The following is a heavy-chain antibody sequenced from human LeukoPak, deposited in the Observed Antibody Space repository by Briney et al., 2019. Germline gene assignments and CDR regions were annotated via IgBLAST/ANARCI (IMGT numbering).Heavy chain of an antibody. J-gene: IGHJ6*02. D-gene: IGHD3-22*01. V-gene: IGHV1-2*02. Sequence: ASVKVSCKASGYTFTGYYMHWVRQAPGQGLEWMGWINPDSGGTNYAQKFQGRVTMTRDTSISTAYMELSRLRSDDTAVYYCARVLYYYDSSGYFRPHYYYGMDVWGQGTTVTVSS. CDR1: GYTFTGYY. CDR3: ARVLYYYDSSGYFRPHYYYGMDV. CDR2: INPDSGGT.